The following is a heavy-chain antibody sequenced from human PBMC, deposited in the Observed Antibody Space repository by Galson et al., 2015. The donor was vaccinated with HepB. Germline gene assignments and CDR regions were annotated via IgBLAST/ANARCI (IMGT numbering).Heavy chain of an antibody. V-gene: IGHV4-31*03. CDR2: IYYSGST. D-gene: IGHD2-2*01. Sequence: TLSLTCTVSGGSISSGGYYWSWIRQHPGKGLEWIGYIYYSGSTYYNPSLKSRVTISVDTSKNQFSLKLSSVTAADTAVYYCARTGRSLGYCSSTSCSPPIYYYYYGMDVWGQGTTVTVSS. J-gene: IGHJ6*02. CDR1: GGSISSGGYY. CDR3: ARTGRSLGYCSSTSCSPPIYYYYYGMDV.